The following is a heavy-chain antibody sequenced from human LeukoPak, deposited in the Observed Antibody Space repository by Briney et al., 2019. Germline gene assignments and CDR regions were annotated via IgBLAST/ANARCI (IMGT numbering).Heavy chain of an antibody. CDR2: IYYGGST. CDR3: ARFSPNTTPFFDP. J-gene: IGHJ5*02. Sequence: SQTLSLTCTVSGGSISSGGYYWSWIRQHPGKGLEWIGYIYYGGSTYYSPSLKSRVTISVDTSKNQFSLKLSSVTAADTAVYYCARFSPNTTPFFDPWGQGTLVTVSS. V-gene: IGHV4-31*03. CDR1: GGSISSGGYY. D-gene: IGHD1-1*01.